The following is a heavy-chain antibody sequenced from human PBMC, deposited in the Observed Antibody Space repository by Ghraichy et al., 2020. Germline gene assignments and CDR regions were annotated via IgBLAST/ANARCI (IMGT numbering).Heavy chain of an antibody. V-gene: IGHV4-59*08. J-gene: IGHJ6*03. CDR2: IYYSGST. CDR1: GGSISSYF. CDR3: ARRGITGYMDV. Sequence: SQTLSLTCTVSGGSISSYFWSWVRQPPGKGLEWIGYIYYSGSTNYNSSLKSRVIISVDTSKNQFSLKLSSVTAADTAVYYCARRGITGYMDVWGKGTTVTVSS. D-gene: IGHD1-14*01.